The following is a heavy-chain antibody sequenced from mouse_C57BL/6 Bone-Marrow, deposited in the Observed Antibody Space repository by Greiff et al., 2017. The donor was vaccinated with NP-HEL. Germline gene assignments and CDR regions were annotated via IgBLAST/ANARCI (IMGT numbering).Heavy chain of an antibody. J-gene: IGHJ2*01. CDR3: ARGCNYWYYFAY. V-gene: IGHV1-47*01. CDR1: GYTFTTYP. D-gene: IGHD2-1*01. Sequence: QVQLQQSGAELVKPGASVKMSSKASGYTFTTYPIEWVKQTPGKSLEWIGNFHPYNDDTEYNDKFKNKATLTVDTSSSTVYLELSLLTSDDSSVYTGARGCNYWYYFAYGGQGTTLTVSS. CDR2: FHPYNDDT.